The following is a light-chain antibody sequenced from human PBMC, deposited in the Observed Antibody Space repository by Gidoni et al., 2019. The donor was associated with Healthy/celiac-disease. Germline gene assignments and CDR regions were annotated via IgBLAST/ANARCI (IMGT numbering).Light chain of an antibody. CDR1: QSVSSSY. CDR2: GAS. V-gene: IGKV3-20*01. J-gene: IGKJ1*01. CDR3: QQYGSSPQT. Sequence: DIVSTQSPGTLSLSPGERATLPCRASQSVSSSYLAWYQQKPGQAPRLLIYGASRRATGIADRCSGSGSGTDFTLTISRLEDEDFAVYCYQQYGSSPQTFXQXTKVEIK.